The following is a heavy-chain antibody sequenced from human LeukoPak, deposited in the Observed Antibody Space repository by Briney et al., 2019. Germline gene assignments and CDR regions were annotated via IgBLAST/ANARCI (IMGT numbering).Heavy chain of an antibody. J-gene: IGHJ4*02. CDR2: IKQDGSEK. Sequence: PGGSLRLSCAASGFTFSSCWMSWVRQAPGKGLEWVANIKQDGSEKYYVDSVKGRFTISRDNAKDSLYLEMNSLRAEDTAVYYCAREVAGTPDHWGQGTRVTVSS. D-gene: IGHD6-19*01. CDR3: AREVAGTPDH. V-gene: IGHV3-7*04. CDR1: GFTFSSCW.